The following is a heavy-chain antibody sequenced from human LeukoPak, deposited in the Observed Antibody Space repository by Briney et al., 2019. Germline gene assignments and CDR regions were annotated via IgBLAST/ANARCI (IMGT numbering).Heavy chain of an antibody. CDR3: TREYSSGWFSH. CDR2: INPSVGGT. J-gene: IGHJ5*02. V-gene: IGHV1-46*01. Sequence: ASVKFSCTASGYIFTNYYMHWVRQAPGQGLEWMGLINPSVGGTSYAQKFQGRITMTRDTSTSTVYMELSSLTFEDAAVYYCTREYSSGWFSHWGQGTLVTVS. D-gene: IGHD6-19*01. CDR1: GYIFTNYY.